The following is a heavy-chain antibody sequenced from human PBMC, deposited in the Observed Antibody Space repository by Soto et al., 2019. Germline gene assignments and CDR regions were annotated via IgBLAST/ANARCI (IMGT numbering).Heavy chain of an antibody. D-gene: IGHD3-10*01. CDR2: IYYSGST. CDR3: ARVSSMDLVRGVIRYFDY. CDR1: GGSISSGDYY. Sequence: SETLSLTCTVSGGSISSGDYYWSWIRQPPGKGLEWIGYIYYSGSTYYNPSLKSRVTISVDTSKNQFSLKLSSVTAADTAVYYCARVSSMDLVRGVIRYFDYWGQGTLVTVSS. J-gene: IGHJ4*02. V-gene: IGHV4-30-4*01.